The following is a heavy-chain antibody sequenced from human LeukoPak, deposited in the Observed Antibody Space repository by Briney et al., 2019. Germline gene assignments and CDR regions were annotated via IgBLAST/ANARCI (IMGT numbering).Heavy chain of an antibody. CDR1: GFTLSSYA. CDR3: AKAPVTTCSGAYCYPFDY. J-gene: IGHJ4*02. D-gene: IGHD2-21*01. Sequence: GGSLRLSCAASGFTLSSYAMSWVRQAPGKGLEWVSAVSVSGNTYHADSVKGRFTISRDSSKNTLYLQMNRLRAEDAAVYYCAKAPVTTCSGAYCYPFDYWGQGTLVTVSS. V-gene: IGHV3-23*01. CDR2: VSVSGNT.